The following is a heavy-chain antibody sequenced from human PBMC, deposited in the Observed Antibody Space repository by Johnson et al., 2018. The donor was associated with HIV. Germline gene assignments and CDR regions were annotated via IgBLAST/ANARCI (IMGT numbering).Heavy chain of an antibody. V-gene: IGHV3-30*04. Sequence: QVQLVESGGGVVQPGRSLRLSCAASGFFFSNYAMHWVRQAPGKGLEWVAVISSDGSDKSYTDSVKGRFTLSRDNSKNTLYLQMNSLRAEDTAVYYCAKEGADYNFWSGYSSNAFDIWGQGTMVTVSS. D-gene: IGHD3-3*01. CDR2: ISSDGSDK. CDR3: AKEGADYNFWSGYSSNAFDI. CDR1: GFFFSNYA. J-gene: IGHJ3*02.